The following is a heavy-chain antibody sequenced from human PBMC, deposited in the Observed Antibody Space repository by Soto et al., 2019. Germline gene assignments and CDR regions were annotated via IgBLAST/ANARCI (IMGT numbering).Heavy chain of an antibody. Sequence: TSETLSLTCTVSGGSISSGGYYWSWIRQHPGKGLEWIGYIYYSGSTYYNPSLKSRVTISVDTSKNQFSLKLSSVTAADTAVYYCARGSGSYRFYWYFDLWGRGTLVT. CDR3: ARGSGSYRFYWYFDL. J-gene: IGHJ2*01. CDR2: IYYSGST. V-gene: IGHV4-31*03. D-gene: IGHD1-26*01. CDR1: GGSISSGGYY.